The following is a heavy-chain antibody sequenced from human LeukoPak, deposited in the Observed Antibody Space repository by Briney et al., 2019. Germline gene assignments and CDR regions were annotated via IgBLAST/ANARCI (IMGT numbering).Heavy chain of an antibody. CDR2: INPNSGGT. V-gene: IGHV1-2*02. CDR3: ARDGQKGYYYYYYMDV. J-gene: IGHJ6*03. CDR1: GYTFTGYY. Sequence: ASVKVSCKASGYTFTGYYMHWVRQAPGQGLEWMGWINPNSGGTNYAQKFQGRVTMTRDTSISTAYMELSRLRSDDTAVYYCARDGQKGYYYYYYMDVWGKGTTVTVSS.